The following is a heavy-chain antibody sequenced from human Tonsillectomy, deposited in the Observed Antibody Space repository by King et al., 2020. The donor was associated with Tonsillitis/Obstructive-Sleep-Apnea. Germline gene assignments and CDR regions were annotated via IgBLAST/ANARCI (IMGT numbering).Heavy chain of an antibody. CDR3: ARGVGKEGP. V-gene: IGHV3-72*01. J-gene: IGHJ5*02. CDR2: TRNKANSYTT. D-gene: IGHD1-26*01. CDR1: GFTLSDHY. Sequence: VQLVESGGGLVQPGGSLRLSCAASGFTLSDHYMDWVRQAPGKGLEWVGRTRNKANSYTTEYAASVKGRFTISRDDSKNSLYLQMNSQKTEDAAVYYCARGVGKEGPWGQGTLVTVSS.